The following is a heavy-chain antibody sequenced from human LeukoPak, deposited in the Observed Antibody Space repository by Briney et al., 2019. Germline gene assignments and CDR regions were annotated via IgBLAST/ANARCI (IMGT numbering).Heavy chain of an antibody. J-gene: IGHJ4*02. D-gene: IGHD3-10*01. Sequence: SETLSLTCTVSGGSISSYYWSWIRQPPGKGLEWIGYIYYSGSTNYNPSLKSRVTISVDTSKNQFSLKLSSVTAADTAVYYCARGARSGWFGEFLDYWGQGTLVTVSS. V-gene: IGHV4-59*01. CDR2: IYYSGST. CDR1: GGSISSYY. CDR3: ARGARSGWFGEFLDY.